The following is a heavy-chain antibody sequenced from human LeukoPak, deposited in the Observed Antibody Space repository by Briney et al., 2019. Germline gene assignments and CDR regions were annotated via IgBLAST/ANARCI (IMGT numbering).Heavy chain of an antibody. CDR1: GFNFDRYT. V-gene: IGHV3-43*01. D-gene: IGHD3-10*02. J-gene: IGHJ4*02. CDR2: AGWAGGTT. CDR3: AKELDTMFFDY. Sequence: GGSLRLSCATSGFNFDRYTIHWVRPAPGKGLEWVSLAGWAGGTTFYSDSVRGRFTISRDSGRKSVYLQMNSLTTDDTAFYFCAKELDTMFFDYWGQGALVTVSS.